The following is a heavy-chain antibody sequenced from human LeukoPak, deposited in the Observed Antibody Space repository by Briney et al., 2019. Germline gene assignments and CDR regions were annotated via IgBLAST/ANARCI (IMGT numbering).Heavy chain of an antibody. CDR2: IIPIFGTA. V-gene: IGHV1-69*13. Sequence: GASVKVSCKASGGTFSSYAISWVRQAPGQGLEWMGGIIPIFGTANYAQKFQGRVTITADESTSTAYMELSSLRSEDTAVYYCATSTPGYCSSTSCSNYYYYYMDVWGKGTTVTVSS. CDR1: GGTFSSYA. D-gene: IGHD2-2*01. CDR3: ATSTPGYCSSTSCSNYYYYYMDV. J-gene: IGHJ6*03.